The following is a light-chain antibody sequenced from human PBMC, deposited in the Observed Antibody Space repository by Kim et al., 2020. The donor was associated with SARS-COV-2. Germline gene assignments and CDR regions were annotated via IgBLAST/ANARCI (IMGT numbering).Light chain of an antibody. V-gene: IGLV2-8*01. CDR3: NSFAGSTGLI. CDR2: DVN. J-gene: IGLJ2*01. CDR1: SADIGGYNA. Sequence: GQSVAISCSGTSADIGGYNAVSWYQQHPGKAPKLIIYDVNKRPSGVPDRFSGSKSGNTASLTVSGLQAGDEADYYCNSFAGSTGLIFGGVTQLTVL.